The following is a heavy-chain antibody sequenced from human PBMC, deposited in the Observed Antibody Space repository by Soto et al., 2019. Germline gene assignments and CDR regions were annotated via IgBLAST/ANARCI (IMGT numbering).Heavy chain of an antibody. CDR2: MYCSGST. D-gene: IGHD6-25*01. V-gene: IGHV4-39*01. CDR1: GGTISSSDFY. J-gene: IGHJ5*02. Sequence: SETLSLTCTVAGGTISSSDFYWGWLRQTPGKGLELIGSMYCSGSTYYNPSLKSRLTISVDTSKNQFTLKLISVTAADTAVYYCAVVDSTGNWFDPWGEGALVTVSS. CDR3: AVVDSTGNWFDP.